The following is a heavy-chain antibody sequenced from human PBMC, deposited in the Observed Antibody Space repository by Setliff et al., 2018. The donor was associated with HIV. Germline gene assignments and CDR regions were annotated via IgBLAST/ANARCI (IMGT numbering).Heavy chain of an antibody. V-gene: IGHV4-59*04. CDR2: ISNSGKI. CDR1: GGSFSGYS. J-gene: IGHJ3*02. CDR3: ARTVPHSAAQDAFDI. Sequence: SETLSLTCAVYGGSFSGYSWTWIRQPPGKGLAWIGYISNSGKIYYDPSLNSRVTLSADTSKNQLSLKLTSVTAEDTGVYYCARTVPHSAAQDAFDIWGQGTVVTVSS. D-gene: IGHD4-4*01.